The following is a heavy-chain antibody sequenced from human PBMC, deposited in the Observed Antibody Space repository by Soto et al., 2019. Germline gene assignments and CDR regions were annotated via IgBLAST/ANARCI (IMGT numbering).Heavy chain of an antibody. J-gene: IGHJ4*02. CDR1: GFTFSSYS. D-gene: IGHD6-13*01. V-gene: IGHV3-21*01. CDR2: VSFDSNYI. CDR3: ARERGWQLYFDY. Sequence: GGSLRLSCAASGFTFSSYSMNWVRQAPGKGLEWVSLVSFDSNYIYYADSVKGRFTISRDNAKNSVYLQMNSLRAEDTAVYYCARERGWQLYFDYWGQGALVTVSS.